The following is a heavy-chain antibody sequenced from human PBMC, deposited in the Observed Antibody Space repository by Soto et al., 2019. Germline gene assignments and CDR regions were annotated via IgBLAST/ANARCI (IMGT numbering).Heavy chain of an antibody. CDR3: ARGGWRQIDY. V-gene: IGHV4-59*08. D-gene: IGHD3-3*01. CDR2: FFYFGST. Sequence: SETLSLTCSVSGGSIGSYYWSWIRQPPGKGLEWIGYFFYFGSTNYHPSLKSRFTISVDTSKNHFSLKLSFLTAADTAVYYCARGGWRQIDYWGQGTLVTVSS. J-gene: IGHJ4*02. CDR1: GGSIGSYY.